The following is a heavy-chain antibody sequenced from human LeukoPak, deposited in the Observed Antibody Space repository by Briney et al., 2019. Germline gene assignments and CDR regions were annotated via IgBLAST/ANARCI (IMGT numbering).Heavy chain of an antibody. CDR1: GFTFSSYE. D-gene: IGHD2-15*01. J-gene: IGHJ3*02. Sequence: GGSLRLSCAASGFTFSSYEMNWVRQAPGKGLEWVSYISSSGSTIYYADSVKGRFTISRDNAKNSLYLQMNSLRAEDTAVYYCARDALCSGGSCFAFDIWGQGTMVTVSS. CDR3: ARDALCSGGSCFAFDI. V-gene: IGHV3-48*03. CDR2: ISSSGSTI.